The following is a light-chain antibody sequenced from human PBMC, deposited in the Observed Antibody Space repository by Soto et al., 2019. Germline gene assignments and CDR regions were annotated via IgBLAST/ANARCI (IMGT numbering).Light chain of an antibody. V-gene: IGKV1-9*01. J-gene: IGKJ4*01. CDR1: QSIGGF. Sequence: DIQMTRSPSNLSPSVGDGVTIICRASQSIGGFLNWYQQKLGKAPKXLIYAASSLQSGVPSRFSGSVSGTELTIKVSSLQPEDGETYYGQQLKSYPLTFGGGTKVDIK. CDR2: AAS. CDR3: QQLKSYPLT.